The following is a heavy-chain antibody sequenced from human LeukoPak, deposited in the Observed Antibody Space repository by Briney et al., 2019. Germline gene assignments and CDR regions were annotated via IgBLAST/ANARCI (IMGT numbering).Heavy chain of an antibody. CDR3: ARDLSGTHGGDY. CDR1: GGTFSSYA. Sequence: SVKVSCKASGGTFSSYAISWVRQAPGQGLEWMGGIIPLFGTANYARKFQGRVTITADESTSTAYLELSSLRSEDTAVYYCARDLSGTHGGDYWGQGTLVTVSS. V-gene: IGHV1-69*13. D-gene: IGHD3-10*01. CDR2: IIPLFGTA. J-gene: IGHJ4*02.